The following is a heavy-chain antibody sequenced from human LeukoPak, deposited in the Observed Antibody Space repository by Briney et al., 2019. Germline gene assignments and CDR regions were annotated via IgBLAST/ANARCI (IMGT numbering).Heavy chain of an antibody. J-gene: IGHJ4*02. CDR1: GYTFTSYG. V-gene: IGHV1-18*01. CDR2: ISAYNGNT. D-gene: IGHD3-3*01. Sequence: ASVKVSCKASGYTFTSYGISWVRQAPGQGPEWMGWISAYNGNTNYAQKLQGRVTMTTDTSTSTAYMELRSLRSDDTAVYYCARRVDYDFWSGYDYWGQGTLVTVSS. CDR3: ARRVDYDFWSGYDY.